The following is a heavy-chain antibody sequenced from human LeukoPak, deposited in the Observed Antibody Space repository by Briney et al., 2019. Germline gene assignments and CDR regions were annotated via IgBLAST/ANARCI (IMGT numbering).Heavy chain of an antibody. V-gene: IGHV3-21*05. CDR1: GFTFSRYS. D-gene: IGHD6-6*01. J-gene: IGHJ4*02. Sequence: GGSLRLSCAASGFTFSRYSMNWVRQAPGKGLEWVSYISSSSSYIYYADSVKGRFTISRDNAKNSLYLQMNSLRAEDTAVYYCARDRNIGTRLWTPTDYWGQGTLVTVSS. CDR3: ARDRNIGTRLWTPTDY. CDR2: ISSSSSYI.